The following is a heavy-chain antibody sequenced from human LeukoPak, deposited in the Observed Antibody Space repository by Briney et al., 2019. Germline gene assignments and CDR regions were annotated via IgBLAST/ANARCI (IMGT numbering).Heavy chain of an antibody. CDR2: ISAYNGNT. CDR1: GYTFTSYG. J-gene: IGHJ4*02. V-gene: IGHV1-18*01. Sequence: ASVKVSCKASGYTFTSYGISWVRQAPGQGLEWMGWISAYNGNTNYAQKLQGRVTMTTDTSTSTAYMELRSLRSADTAVYYCATQNVGGSGSYYYFDYWGPGTLVTVSS. D-gene: IGHD3-10*01. CDR3: ATQNVGGSGSYYYFDY.